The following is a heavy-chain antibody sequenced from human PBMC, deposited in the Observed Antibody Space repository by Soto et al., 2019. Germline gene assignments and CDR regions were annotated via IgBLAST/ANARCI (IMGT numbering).Heavy chain of an antibody. J-gene: IGHJ4*02. V-gene: IGHV3-15*07. CDR3: TTDSFGDDWGHLRY. D-gene: IGHD3-9*01. Sequence: EVQLVESGGGLVKPGGSLRLSCADSGFTFSNAWMNWVRQAPGKGLEWVGRIKSTTDGGTTDYAAPVKGRFIISRDDSKNTLYLQMNSLKIEDTAVYYCTTDSFGDDWGHLRYWGQGTLVTVSS. CDR2: IKSTTDGGTT. CDR1: GFTFSNAW.